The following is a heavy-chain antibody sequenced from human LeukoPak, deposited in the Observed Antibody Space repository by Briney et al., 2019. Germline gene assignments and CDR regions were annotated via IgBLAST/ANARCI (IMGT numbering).Heavy chain of an antibody. J-gene: IGHJ6*02. CDR1: GFTFSSYD. CDR3: ARDSDTETGWYYYGMDV. Sequence: GGSLRLSCAASGFTFSSYDMHWVRQAPGKGLEWVAIISYDGSNKYYADSVKGRFTISRDNSKNTLYLHMNSLRAEDTAVYYCARDSDTETGWYYYGMDVWGQGTTVTVSS. CDR2: ISYDGSNK. V-gene: IGHV3-30*03. D-gene: IGHD2-8*02.